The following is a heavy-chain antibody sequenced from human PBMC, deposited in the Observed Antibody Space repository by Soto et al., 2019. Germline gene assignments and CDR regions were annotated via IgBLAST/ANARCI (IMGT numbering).Heavy chain of an antibody. J-gene: IGHJ4*02. Sequence: QVHLVQSGAEVKKPGASVKVSCQASGYAFTTYGITWVRQAPGQGLEWMGWISAHNGNTNYAQKRQGRVTVTRDTSTSTADMELRSLRSDDTAGYYCARGRYGDYWGQGALVTVSS. CDR1: GYAFTTYG. V-gene: IGHV1-18*01. CDR2: ISAHNGNT. D-gene: IGHD1-1*01. CDR3: ARGRYGDY.